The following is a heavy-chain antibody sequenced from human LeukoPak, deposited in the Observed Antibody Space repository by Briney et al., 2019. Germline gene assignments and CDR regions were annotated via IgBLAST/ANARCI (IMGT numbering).Heavy chain of an antibody. V-gene: IGHV4-34*01. J-gene: IGHJ6*02. CDR3: ARQVGSGYYAMDV. CDR2: INHSGST. Sequence: SETLSLTCAVYGGSFSGYYWSWIRQPPGKGLEWIGEINHSGSTNYNPSLKSRVTISADTSKNQFSLKLSSVTAADTAVYYCARQVGSGYYAMDVWGQGTTVTVSS. CDR1: GGSFSGYY. D-gene: IGHD1-26*01.